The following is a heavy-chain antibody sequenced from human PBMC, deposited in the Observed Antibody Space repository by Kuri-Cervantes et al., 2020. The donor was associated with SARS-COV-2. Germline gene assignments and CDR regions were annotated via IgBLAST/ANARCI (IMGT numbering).Heavy chain of an antibody. CDR1: GFTFSSYA. D-gene: IGHD2-15*01. CDR2: RSYDGSNK. CDR3: ASERAGPRGGFDS. J-gene: IGHJ4*02. V-gene: IGHV3-30-3*01. Sequence: GESLKISCAASGFTFSSYAMHWVRQAPGKGLEWVAVRSYDGSNKYYADSVKGRFTISRDNSKNTLYLQMNSLRAEDTAVYYCASERAGPRGGFDSWGPGTLVTVSS.